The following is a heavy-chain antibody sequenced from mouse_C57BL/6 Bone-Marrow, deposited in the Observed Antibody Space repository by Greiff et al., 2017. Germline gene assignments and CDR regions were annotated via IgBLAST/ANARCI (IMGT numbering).Heavy chain of an antibody. CDR2: IYPGDGDT. Sequence: QVQLKQSGPELVKPGASVKISCKASGYAFSSSWMNWVKQRPGKGLEWIGRIYPGDGDTNYNGKFKGKATLTADKSSSTAYMQLSSLTSEDSAVYFCARGGAMTGFGYWGQGTTLTVSS. CDR1: GYAFSSSW. CDR3: ARGGAMTGFGY. J-gene: IGHJ2*01. V-gene: IGHV1-82*01. D-gene: IGHD2-3*01.